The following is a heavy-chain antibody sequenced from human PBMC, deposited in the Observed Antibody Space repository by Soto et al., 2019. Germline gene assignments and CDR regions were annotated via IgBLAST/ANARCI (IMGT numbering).Heavy chain of an antibody. Sequence: SETLSLTCTVSGGSISSAVYYWSWIRQPPGKDLEWIGYIYYSGSTYYNPSLKSRVTISVDTSKNQFSLKLSSVTAADTAVYYCARDPGNYDFWSGYYTYYGMDVWGQGTTVT. CDR1: GGSISSAVYY. CDR2: IYYSGST. CDR3: ARDPGNYDFWSGYYTYYGMDV. D-gene: IGHD3-3*01. J-gene: IGHJ6*02. V-gene: IGHV4-30-4*02.